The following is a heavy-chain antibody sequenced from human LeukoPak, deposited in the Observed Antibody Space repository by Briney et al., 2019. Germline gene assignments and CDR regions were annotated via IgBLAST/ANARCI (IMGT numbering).Heavy chain of an antibody. Sequence: GESLKISCKGSGYSFTSYWIGWVRQMPGKGLEWMGIIYPGDSDTRYSPSFQGQVTISADKSISTAYLQWSSLKASDTAMYYCARRDDYGDYYHAFDIWGQGTMVTVSS. CDR2: IYPGDSDT. CDR3: ARRDDYGDYYHAFDI. CDR1: GYSFTSYW. D-gene: IGHD4-17*01. J-gene: IGHJ3*02. V-gene: IGHV5-51*01.